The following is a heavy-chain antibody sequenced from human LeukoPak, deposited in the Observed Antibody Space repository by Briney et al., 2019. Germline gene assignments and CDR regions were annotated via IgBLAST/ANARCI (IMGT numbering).Heavy chain of an antibody. J-gene: IGHJ3*02. Sequence: SQTLSLTCAISGDSVSSNSAAWNWIRQSPSRGLEWLGRTYYRSKWSTDYAVSLKSRLISSPDTSMNQFSLQLNSVTPEDTAVYYCARDPGAFDIWGPGTMVTVSS. CDR3: ARDPGAFDI. V-gene: IGHV6-1*01. CDR2: TYYRSKWST. CDR1: GDSVSSNSAA.